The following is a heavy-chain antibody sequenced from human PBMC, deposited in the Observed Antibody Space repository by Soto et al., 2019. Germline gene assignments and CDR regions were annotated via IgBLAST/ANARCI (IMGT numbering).Heavy chain of an antibody. CDR2: ISFDGNII. V-gene: IGHV3-30-3*01. CDR3: ARTFETITYYFGY. J-gene: IGHJ4*02. CDR1: EFSFSSYA. D-gene: IGHD3-9*01. Sequence: HPGGSLRLSCAASEFSFSSYAMHWIRQAPGKGLEWVAVISFDGNIIHYADSVKGRFIISRDNSKNTLYLQMHSLSGEDTAVYYCARTFETITYYFGYWGQGTLVTVS.